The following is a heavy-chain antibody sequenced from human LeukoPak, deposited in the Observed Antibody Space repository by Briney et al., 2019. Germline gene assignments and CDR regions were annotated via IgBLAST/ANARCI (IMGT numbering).Heavy chain of an antibody. CDR2: IYYSGST. J-gene: IGHJ4*02. D-gene: IGHD2-8*01. CDR1: GGSIRSYY. Sequence: SETLSLTCTVSGGSIRSYYWSWIRQPPGKGLEWIGNIYYSGSTNYNPSLKSRVTISVDTSKDQFSLKLSSVTAADTAVYYCARGTYYYFDCWGQGTLVTVSS. V-gene: IGHV4-59*01. CDR3: ARGTYYYFDC.